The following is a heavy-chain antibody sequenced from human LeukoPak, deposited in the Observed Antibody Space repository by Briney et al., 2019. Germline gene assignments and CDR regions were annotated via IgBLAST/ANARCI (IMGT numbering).Heavy chain of an antibody. V-gene: IGHV3-48*04. J-gene: IGHJ4*02. D-gene: IGHD6-13*01. CDR1: GFTFSSYN. CDR2: ISSSSSTI. CDR3: ARESSAAAGPLDY. Sequence: GGSLRLSCAASGFTFSSYNYRMNWVRQAPGKGLEWVSYISSSSSTIYYADSVKGRFTISRDNAKNSLFLQMNSLRAEDTAVYYCARESSAAAGPLDYWGQGTLVTVSS.